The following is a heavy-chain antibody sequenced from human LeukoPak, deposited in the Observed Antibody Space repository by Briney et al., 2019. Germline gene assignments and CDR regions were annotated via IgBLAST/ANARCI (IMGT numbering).Heavy chain of an antibody. CDR3: ARDDPNGSDGDYDYYYYYMDV. D-gene: IGHD4-17*01. CDR1: GYTFTGYY. J-gene: IGHJ6*03. Sequence: AASVKVSCKASGYTFTGYYMHWVRQAPGQGLEWMGWINPNSGGTNYAQKFQGRVTMTRDTSISTAYMELSRLRSDDTAVYYCARDDPNGSDGDYDYYYYYMDVWGKGTTVTVSS. CDR2: INPNSGGT. V-gene: IGHV1-2*02.